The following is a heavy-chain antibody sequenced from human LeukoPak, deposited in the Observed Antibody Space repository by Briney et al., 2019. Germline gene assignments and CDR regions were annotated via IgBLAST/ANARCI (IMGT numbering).Heavy chain of an antibody. V-gene: IGHV1-18*01. CDR2: ISAYNGNT. CDR1: GYTFTSYG. J-gene: IGHJ6*02. D-gene: IGHD6-19*01. CDR3: ARVPIAVAGTYYYYYGMDV. Sequence: ASVKVSCKASGYTFTSYGISWVRQAPGQGLEWMGWISAYNGNTNYAQKLQGRVTMTTDTSTSTAHMELRSLRSDDTAVYYCARVPIAVAGTYYYYYGMDVWGQGTTVTVSS.